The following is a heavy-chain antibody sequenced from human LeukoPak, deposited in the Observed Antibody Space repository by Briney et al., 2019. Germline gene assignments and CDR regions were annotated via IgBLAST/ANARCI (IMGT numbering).Heavy chain of an antibody. Sequence: GGSLRLSCAASGFSLSHYAMHWVRQAPGKGLEWVAVTSYDGNEKFYADSVKGRFTISRDESSNTLYLQMSSLRAEDTAVYYCARGGLRGATPDYWGQGTLVTVSS. V-gene: IGHV3-30*04. J-gene: IGHJ4*02. CDR2: TSYDGNEK. CDR1: GFSLSHYA. D-gene: IGHD1-26*01. CDR3: ARGGLRGATPDY.